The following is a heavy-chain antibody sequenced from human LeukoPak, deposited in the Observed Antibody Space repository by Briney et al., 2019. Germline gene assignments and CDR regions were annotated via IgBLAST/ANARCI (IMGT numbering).Heavy chain of an antibody. CDR2: MNPDTEIT. CDR1: GYTFTNYD. CDR3: ATMGGSDP. D-gene: IGHD1-26*01. Sequence: GASVKVSCKASGYTFTNYDLNWVRQASGQGLEWMGWMNPDTEITDYAQKFQGRVTMTEDTSTDTAYMELSSLRSEDTAVYYCATMGGSDPWGQGTLVTVSS. V-gene: IGHV1-8*01. J-gene: IGHJ5*02.